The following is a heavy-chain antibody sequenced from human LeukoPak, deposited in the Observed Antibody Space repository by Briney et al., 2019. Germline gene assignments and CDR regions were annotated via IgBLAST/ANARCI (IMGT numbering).Heavy chain of an antibody. D-gene: IGHD2-15*01. CDR2: ISGSGGST. CDR3: AKDEGYCSGGSCYGSTDDAFDI. Sequence: GGSLRLSCAASGFTFSSYAMSWVRQAPGKGLEWVSAISGSGGSTYYADSVKGRFTISRDNSKNTLYLQMNSLRAEDTAVYYCAKDEGYCSGGSCYGSTDDAFDIWGQGTMVTVSS. CDR1: GFTFSSYA. V-gene: IGHV3-23*01. J-gene: IGHJ3*02.